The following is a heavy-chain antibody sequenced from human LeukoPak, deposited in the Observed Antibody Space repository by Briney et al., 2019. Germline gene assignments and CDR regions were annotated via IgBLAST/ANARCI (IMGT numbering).Heavy chain of an antibody. CDR2: LSGNGVKT. V-gene: IGHV3-23*01. Sequence: GGSLRLSCAASGFTFSSYAMAWVRQAPGKGLEWVSALSGNGVKTYYADSVKGRFTIFRDNSENILCLQMNSLRAEDTAIYYCAKDLSYGYKDWGQGTLVTVSS. CDR3: AKDLSYGYKD. J-gene: IGHJ4*02. CDR1: GFTFSSYA. D-gene: IGHD3-16*01.